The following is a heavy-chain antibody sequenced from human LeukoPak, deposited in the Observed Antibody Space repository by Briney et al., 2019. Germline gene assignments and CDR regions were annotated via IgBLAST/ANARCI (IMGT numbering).Heavy chain of an antibody. CDR1: GFTFSSYA. CDR3: AKDLGQQLVRVGAFDI. J-gene: IGHJ3*02. Sequence: GGSLRLSCAASGFTFSSYAMHWVRQAPGKGLEWVSYISSSSSTIYYADSVKGRFTISRDNAKNSLYLQMNSLRAEDTAVYYCAKDLGQQLVRVGAFDIWGQGTMVTVSS. D-gene: IGHD6-13*01. V-gene: IGHV3-48*04. CDR2: ISSSSSTI.